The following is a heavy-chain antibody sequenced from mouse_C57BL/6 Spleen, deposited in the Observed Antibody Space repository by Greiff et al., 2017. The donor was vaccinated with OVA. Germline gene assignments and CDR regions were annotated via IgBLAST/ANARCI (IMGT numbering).Heavy chain of an antibody. J-gene: IGHJ2*01. D-gene: IGHD1-3*01. CDR2: ISYDGSN. V-gene: IGHV3-6*01. CDR1: GYSITSGYY. CDR3: AREAGVNSYYFDY. Sequence: EVKLLESGPGLVKPSQSLSLTCSVTGYSITSGYYWNWIRQFPGNKLEWMGYISYDGSNNYNPSLKNRISITRDTSKNQFFLKLNSVTTEDTATYYCAREAGVNSYYFDYWGQGTTLTVSS.